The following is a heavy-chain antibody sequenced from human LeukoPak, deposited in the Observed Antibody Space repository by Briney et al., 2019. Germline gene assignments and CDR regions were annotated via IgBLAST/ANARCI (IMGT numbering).Heavy chain of an antibody. Sequence: SQTLSLTCAISGDSVSSNSAAWNWIRRSPSRGLEWLGRTYYRSKWYSDYAVSVKSRITINPDTSKNQFSLQLNSVTPEDTAVYYCAREEQLIGYYFAYWGQGTLVTVSS. D-gene: IGHD6-13*01. CDR1: GDSVSSNSAA. CDR2: TYYRSKWYS. J-gene: IGHJ4*02. V-gene: IGHV6-1*01. CDR3: AREEQLIGYYFAY.